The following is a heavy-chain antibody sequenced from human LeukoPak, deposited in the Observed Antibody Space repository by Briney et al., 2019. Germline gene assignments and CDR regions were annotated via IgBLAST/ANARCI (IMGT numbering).Heavy chain of an antibody. Sequence: SETLSLTCAVSGYSISSGYYWGWIRQPPGKGLEWIGTIYHSGSTYYNPSLKSRVTVSVDISKNQFSLNLSSVTAADTAVYYRARDSSPLRFFLWGQGTLVTVSS. CDR2: IYHSGST. CDR3: ARDSSPLRFFL. J-gene: IGHJ4*02. D-gene: IGHD3-3*01. V-gene: IGHV4-38-2*02. CDR1: GYSISSGYY.